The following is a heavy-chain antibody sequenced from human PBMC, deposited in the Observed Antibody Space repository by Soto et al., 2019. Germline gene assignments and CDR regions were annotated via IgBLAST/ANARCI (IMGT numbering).Heavy chain of an antibody. J-gene: IGHJ4*02. CDR2: ISSSSNTT. V-gene: IGHV3-48*01. Sequence: GSLRLSCAASGFTFSTYSMNWVRQAPGKGLEWIPYISSSSNTTYYADSVKGRFTISRDNAKNSLYLQMNSLRAEDTAVYYCALRAGPLGGQGTLVTVSS. D-gene: IGHD6-13*01. CDR3: ALRAGPL. CDR1: GFTFSTYS.